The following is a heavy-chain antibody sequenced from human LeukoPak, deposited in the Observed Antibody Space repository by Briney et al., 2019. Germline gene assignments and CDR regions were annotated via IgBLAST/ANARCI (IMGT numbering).Heavy chain of an antibody. V-gene: IGHV3-21*01. J-gene: IGHJ5*02. CDR1: GFTFSSYS. D-gene: IGHD3-10*01. Sequence: GGSLRLSCAASGFTFSSYSMNWVRQAPGKGLEWVSSISSSSSYIYYADSVKGRFTISRDNAKNSLYLQMNSLRAEDTAVYYCARDGAMVRGVTDWFDPWGQGTLVTVSS. CDR2: ISSSSSYI. CDR3: ARDGAMVRGVTDWFDP.